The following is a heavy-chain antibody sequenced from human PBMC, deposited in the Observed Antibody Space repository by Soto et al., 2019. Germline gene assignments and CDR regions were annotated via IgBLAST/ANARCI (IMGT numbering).Heavy chain of an antibody. CDR1: GFTFGNYW. CDR2: IKPDGSDK. CDR3: ASDWLAGEPHRRWKY. V-gene: IGHV3-7*04. Sequence: PGGSLRLSCTGSGFTFGNYWMSWVRQAPGKGLEWVANIKPDGSDKYYEESVKGRFTISRDNAKNSLHLQMNSLSAEDTAVYFCASDWLAGEPHRRWKYWGQGTLVTVSS. D-gene: IGHD7-27*01. J-gene: IGHJ4*01.